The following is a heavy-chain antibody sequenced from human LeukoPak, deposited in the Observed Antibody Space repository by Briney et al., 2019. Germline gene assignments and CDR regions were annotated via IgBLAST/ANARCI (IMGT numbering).Heavy chain of an antibody. CDR3: AHTSVAVISQNYFDY. J-gene: IGHJ4*02. CDR2: ISGSGINT. CDR1: GFTFSSYS. Sequence: GGSLRLSCTASGFTFSSYSMSWVRQAPGKGLEWVSGISGSGINTDYADSVKGRFTISRDNSQNTLYLQMNSLRAEDTAVYYCAHTSVAVISQNYFDYWGQGTLVTVSS. D-gene: IGHD3-22*01. V-gene: IGHV3-23*01.